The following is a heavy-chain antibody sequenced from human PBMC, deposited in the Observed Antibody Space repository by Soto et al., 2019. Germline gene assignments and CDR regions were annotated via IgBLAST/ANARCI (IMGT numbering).Heavy chain of an antibody. CDR1: GYLFAGYW. J-gene: IGHJ5*02. CDR3: ARQGAAVPTVPLIWFDP. CDR2: IYPDNSNT. Sequence: PGESLKISYKGPGYLFAGYWIAWVRQMPGKGLEWMGIIYPDNSNTKYSRSFQGQVTISADKSSSTAYLQWSSLKASDTAIYYCARQGAAVPTVPLIWFDPWGQGTLVTVSS. D-gene: IGHD6-13*01. V-gene: IGHV5-51*01.